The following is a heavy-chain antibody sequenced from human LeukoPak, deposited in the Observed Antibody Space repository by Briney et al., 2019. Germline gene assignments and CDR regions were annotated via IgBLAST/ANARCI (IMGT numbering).Heavy chain of an antibody. CDR1: GFTFSSYS. V-gene: IGHV3-21*01. CDR2: ISSSSSYI. CDR3: ARDQGSSWYTDY. D-gene: IGHD6-13*01. J-gene: IGHJ4*02. Sequence: PGGSLRLSCAASGFTFSSYSMDWVRQAPGKGLEWVSSISSSSSYIYYADSVKGRFTISRDNAKNSLYLQMNSLRVEDTAVYYCARDQGSSWYTDYWGQGTLVTVSS.